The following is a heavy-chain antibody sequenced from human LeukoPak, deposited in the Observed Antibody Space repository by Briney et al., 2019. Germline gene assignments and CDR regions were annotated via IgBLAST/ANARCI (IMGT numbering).Heavy chain of an antibody. Sequence: SETLSLTCTVSGGSISSYHWSWIRQPAGKGLEWIGRIYTSGSTNYNPSLKSRVTISVDTSKNQFSLQLRSVTAADTAVYYCAREDPQTRVPEGMDVWGQGTTVTVSS. CDR1: GGSISSYH. D-gene: IGHD4/OR15-4a*01. V-gene: IGHV4-4*07. J-gene: IGHJ6*02. CDR3: AREDPQTRVPEGMDV. CDR2: IYTSGST.